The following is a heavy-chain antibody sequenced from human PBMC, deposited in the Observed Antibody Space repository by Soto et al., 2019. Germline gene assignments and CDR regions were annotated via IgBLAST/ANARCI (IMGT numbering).Heavy chain of an antibody. CDR3: AAEDIVLMVYAFDY. Sequence: SETLSLTCTVSGGSISRYYWSWIRQPPGKGLEWIGYIYYSGSTNYNPSLESRVTISLDTSKNQFSLNLSSVTAADTAVYYCAAEDIVLMVYAFDYWGQGTLVTVSS. CDR2: IYYSGST. V-gene: IGHV4-59*08. J-gene: IGHJ4*02. D-gene: IGHD2-8*01. CDR1: GGSISRYY.